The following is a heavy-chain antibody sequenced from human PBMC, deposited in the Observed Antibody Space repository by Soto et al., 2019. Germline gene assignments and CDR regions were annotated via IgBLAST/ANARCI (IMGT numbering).Heavy chain of an antibody. CDR1: GGTFSSYS. V-gene: IGHV1-69*06. J-gene: IGHJ4*02. CDR2: LIPIFGTA. CDR3: ARSNCGGDCYLDY. D-gene: IGHD2-21*02. Sequence: QVQLVQSVAEVKKPGSSVKVSCKASGGTFSSYSISWVLQAPGQGLEWMGGLIPIFGTANYAQKFQGRVTITADKSKSTAYIELSSLRSEDPAVYYCARSNCGGDCYLDYWGQGTLVTVSS.